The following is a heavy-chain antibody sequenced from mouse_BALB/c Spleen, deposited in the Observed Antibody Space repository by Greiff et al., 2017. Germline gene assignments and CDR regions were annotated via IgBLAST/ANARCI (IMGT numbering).Heavy chain of an antibody. CDR1: GYSITSDYA. J-gene: IGHJ2*01. V-gene: IGHV3-2*02. CDR3: ARGTVVEGNFDY. CDR2: ISYSGST. Sequence: EVQLQESGPGLVKPSQSLSLTCTVTGYSITSDYAWNWIRQFPGNKLEWMGYISYSGSTSYNPSLKSRISITRDTSKNQFYLQLNSVTTEDTATYYCARGTVVEGNFDYWGQGTTLTVSS. D-gene: IGHD1-1*01.